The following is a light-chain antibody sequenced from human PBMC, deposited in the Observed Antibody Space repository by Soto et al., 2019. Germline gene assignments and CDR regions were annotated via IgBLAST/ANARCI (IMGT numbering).Light chain of an antibody. V-gene: IGLV2-23*01. CDR1: SSDVGSYNL. Sequence: QSVLTQPASVSGSPEQSITISCTGTSSDVGSYNLVSWYQEHPGKAPKLMIYEGSKRPSGVSNRFSGSKSGNTASLTISGLQAEDEADYYCCSYAGSSTYVCATGTKVTVL. J-gene: IGLJ1*01. CDR3: CSYAGSSTYV. CDR2: EGS.